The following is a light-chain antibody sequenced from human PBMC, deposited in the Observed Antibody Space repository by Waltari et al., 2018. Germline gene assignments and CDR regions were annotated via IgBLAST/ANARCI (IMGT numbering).Light chain of an antibody. CDR2: AAS. Sequence: EVVMTQSPATLSLSPGERATLSCRASQSVSINLDWYQQKPGQAPRLLIYAASTRATGVPARFSGSGSGTEFTLTISSLQSGDFAVYYCQQYNDWPRTFGHGTKVEIK. CDR1: QSVSIN. J-gene: IGKJ1*01. V-gene: IGKV3-15*01. CDR3: QQYNDWPRT.